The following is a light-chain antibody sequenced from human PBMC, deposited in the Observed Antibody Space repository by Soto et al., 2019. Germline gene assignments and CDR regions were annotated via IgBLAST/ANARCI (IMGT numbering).Light chain of an antibody. V-gene: IGKV1-13*02. J-gene: IGKJ4*01. CDR2: DAS. Sequence: AIQLTQSPSSLSASVGDRVTITCRASQGISSALAWYQHKPGRAPRLLSYDASSLQSGVSSRVSGSGSATDFTLPISSLQPEDFETYYCQPFQSYALTFGRGTKLEIK. CDR1: QGISSA. CDR3: QPFQSYALT.